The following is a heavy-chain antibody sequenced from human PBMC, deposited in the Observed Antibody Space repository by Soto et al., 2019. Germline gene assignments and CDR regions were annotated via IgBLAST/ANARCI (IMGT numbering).Heavy chain of an antibody. CDR3: ARDSPDPPGIAVAGAFDY. D-gene: IGHD6-19*01. J-gene: IGHJ4*02. Sequence: QVQLQESGPGLVKPSETLSLTCTVSGGSISSYYWSWIRQPAGKGLEWIGRIYTSGSTNYTPSLKRRVTMSVDTSKNQFSLKLSSVTAADTAVYYCARDSPDPPGIAVAGAFDYWGQGTLVTVSS. CDR2: IYTSGST. V-gene: IGHV4-4*07. CDR1: GGSISSYY.